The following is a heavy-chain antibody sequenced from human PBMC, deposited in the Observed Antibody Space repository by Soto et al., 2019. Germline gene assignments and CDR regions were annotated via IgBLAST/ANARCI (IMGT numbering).Heavy chain of an antibody. D-gene: IGHD6-13*01. CDR3: ARDWRSSSFTRWFDP. CDR1: GGTFSSYA. Sequence: QVQLVQSGAEVKTPGSSVTVSCKASGGTFSSYAISWVRQAPGQGLEWMGGIIPIFGTANYAQKFQGRVTITADKSTSTAYMELSSLRSEDTAVYYCARDWRSSSFTRWFDPWGQGTLVTVSS. J-gene: IGHJ5*02. V-gene: IGHV1-69*06. CDR2: IIPIFGTA.